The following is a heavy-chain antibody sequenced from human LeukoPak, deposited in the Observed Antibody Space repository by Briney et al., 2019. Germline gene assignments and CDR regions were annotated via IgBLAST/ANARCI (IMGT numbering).Heavy chain of an antibody. D-gene: IGHD3-10*01. J-gene: IGHJ6*02. CDR3: ARDPTMVRGVITPHGMDV. V-gene: IGHV7-4-1*02. CDR2: INTNTGKP. Sequence: GASVKVSCKASGYTFTSYAMNWVRQAPGQGLEWVGWINTNTGKPKYAQGFTGRFVFSLDTSVSTAYLQISSLRAEDTAVYYCARDPTMVRGVITPHGMDVWGQGTTVTVSS. CDR1: GYTFTSYA.